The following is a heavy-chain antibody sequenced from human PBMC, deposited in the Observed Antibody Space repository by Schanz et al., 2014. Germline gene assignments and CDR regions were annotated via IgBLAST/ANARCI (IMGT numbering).Heavy chain of an antibody. CDR3: ARENTSGYSPAVTYYIDV. J-gene: IGHJ6*03. CDR2: LTEGGGGT. CDR1: GFTFSTYA. D-gene: IGHD5-12*01. V-gene: IGHV3-23*04. Sequence: EVQLVESGGALVQPGGSLRLSCSVSGFTFSTYAMSWARQTPGKGLEWVSGLTEGGGGTYYADSVKGRFTVSRDNNWKTLSLQMNSPRSDDTAIYHCARENTSGYSPAVTYYIDVWGKGTTVTVSS.